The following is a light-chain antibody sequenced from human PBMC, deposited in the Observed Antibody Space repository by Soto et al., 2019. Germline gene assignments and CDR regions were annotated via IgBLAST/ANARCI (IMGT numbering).Light chain of an antibody. CDR3: SAWDDNLRAVL. J-gene: IGLJ2*01. CDR2: RNS. V-gene: IGLV1-47*02. CDR1: NSNIVSNY. Sequence: QSVLTQPPSVSGTPGQTVSISCSGSNSNIVSNYVYWYRQLPGAGPKLLIFRNSQRPSDTPARFSASTSGNSASLAISGLRSEDEVDYYCSAWDDNLRAVLFGGGTKLTVL.